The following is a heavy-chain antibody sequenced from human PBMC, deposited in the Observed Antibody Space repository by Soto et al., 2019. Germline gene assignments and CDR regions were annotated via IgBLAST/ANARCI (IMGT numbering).Heavy chain of an antibody. Sequence: QVQLVQSGAEVKKPGASVKVSCKASGYTFTGYYMHWVRQAPGQGLEWMGWINPNSGGTNYAQKFQGRVTMTRDTSISTSYMELSRLRSDDTAVYYCARGKSITMVRGVIHKPNDYWGQGTLVTVSS. CDR2: INPNSGGT. CDR1: GYTFTGYY. CDR3: ARGKSITMVRGVIHKPNDY. D-gene: IGHD3-10*01. J-gene: IGHJ4*02. V-gene: IGHV1-2*02.